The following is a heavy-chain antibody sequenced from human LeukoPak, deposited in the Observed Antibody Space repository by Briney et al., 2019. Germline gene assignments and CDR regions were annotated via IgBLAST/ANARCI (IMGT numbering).Heavy chain of an antibody. CDR2: IYPGDSDT. V-gene: IGHV5-51*01. Sequence: GESLKISCKSSGYRFKSYWIGWVRQMPGKGLEWMGFIYPGDSDTRYSPSFQGQVTISADKSMSTAYLQWSSLKASDTAMYYCARRRGRYSGDAFDIWGQGTMVTVSS. CDR1: GYRFKSYW. CDR3: ARRRGRYSGDAFDI. D-gene: IGHD1-26*01. J-gene: IGHJ3*02.